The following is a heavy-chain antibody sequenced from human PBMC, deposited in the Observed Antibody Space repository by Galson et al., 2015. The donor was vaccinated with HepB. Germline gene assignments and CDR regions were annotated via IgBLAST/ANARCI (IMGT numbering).Heavy chain of an antibody. CDR1: GFTFSSYA. D-gene: IGHD3-3*01. Sequence: SLRLSCAASGFTFSSYALHWVRQAPGKGLEWVAVISYDGSNKYYADSVKGRFTISRDNSKNTLYLQMNSLRPEDTAVYYCARDPGEAYDFWGFDYWGQGTLVTVSS. J-gene: IGHJ4*02. V-gene: IGHV3-30-3*01. CDR2: ISYDGSNK. CDR3: ARDPGEAYDFWGFDY.